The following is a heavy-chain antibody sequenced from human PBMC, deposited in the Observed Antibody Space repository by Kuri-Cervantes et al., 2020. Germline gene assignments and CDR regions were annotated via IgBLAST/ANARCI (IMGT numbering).Heavy chain of an antibody. Sequence: ASVKVSCKTSGYTFTTYYIHWVRQAPGQGLEWMGTINPSGGSTSYAQKFQGRVTMTRDTSTSTVYMELSSLRSEDTAVYYCASGAAAAFDIWGQGTMVTVSS. CDR3: ASGAAAAFDI. D-gene: IGHD4-17*01. V-gene: IGHV1-46*01. CDR1: GYTFTTYY. J-gene: IGHJ3*02. CDR2: INPSGGST.